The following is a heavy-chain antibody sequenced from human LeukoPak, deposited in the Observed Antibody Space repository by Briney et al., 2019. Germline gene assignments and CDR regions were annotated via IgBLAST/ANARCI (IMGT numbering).Heavy chain of an antibody. V-gene: IGHV4-59*01. Sequence: PGGSLRLSCAASGFTFSDYYMSWIRQPPGKELEWIGYIYYSGSTNYNPSLKSRVTISVDSSKNQFSLKLSSVTAADTAVYYCARTTEGGYTYDYFYYYYMDVWGKGTTVTISS. CDR1: GFTFSDYY. CDR2: IYYSGST. D-gene: IGHD5-18*01. J-gene: IGHJ6*03. CDR3: ARTTEGGYTYDYFYYYYMDV.